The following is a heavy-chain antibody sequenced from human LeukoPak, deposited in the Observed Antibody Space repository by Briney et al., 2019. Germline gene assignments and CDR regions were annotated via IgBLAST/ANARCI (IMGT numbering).Heavy chain of an antibody. CDR2: INSDGSTT. CDR1: GFTFSSYC. D-gene: IGHD3-10*01. CDR3: ARDPRGGTLDY. J-gene: IGHJ4*02. Sequence: GGSLRLSCAASGFTFSSYCMHWVRQAPGKGLVWVSRINSDGSTTNYADSVKGRFTISRDNAKNTLYLQMNSLRAEDTAVYYCARDPRGGTLDYWGQGTLVTVSS. V-gene: IGHV3-74*01.